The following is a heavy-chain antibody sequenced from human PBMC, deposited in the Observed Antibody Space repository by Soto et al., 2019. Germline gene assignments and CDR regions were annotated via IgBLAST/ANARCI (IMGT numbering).Heavy chain of an antibody. V-gene: IGHV3-49*03. CDR3: SRDFSLRYFDWSSHFDY. CDR1: GFTFGDYT. D-gene: IGHD3-9*01. J-gene: IGHJ4*02. Sequence: PGGSLRLSCTASGFTFGDYTVSWFRQAPGKGLEWVGFIRSKTYGGTTEYAASVKGRFTISRDDSKNIAYLQMDSLKTEDTAVYYCSRDFSLRYFDWSSHFDYWGQGTLVTVSS. CDR2: IRSKTYGGTT.